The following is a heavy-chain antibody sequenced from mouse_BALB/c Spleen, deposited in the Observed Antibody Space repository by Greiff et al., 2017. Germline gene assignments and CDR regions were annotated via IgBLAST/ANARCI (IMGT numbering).Heavy chain of an antibody. CDR2: ISSGSSTI. V-gene: IGHV5-17*02. J-gene: IGHJ3*01. CDR1: GFTFSSFC. Sequence: EVKLEESGGGLVQPGGSRKLSCAASGFTFSSFCMHWVRQAPEKGLEWVAYISSGSSTIYYADTVKGRFTISRDNPKNTLFLQMTSLRTEDTAMYYCARGYYGSSPWFAYWGQGTLVTVSA. D-gene: IGHD1-1*01. CDR3: ARGYYGSSPWFAY.